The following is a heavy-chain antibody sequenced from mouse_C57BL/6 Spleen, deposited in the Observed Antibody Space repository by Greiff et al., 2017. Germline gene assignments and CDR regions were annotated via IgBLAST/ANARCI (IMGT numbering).Heavy chain of an antibody. D-gene: IGHD1-2*01. CDR2: ISYDGSN. Sequence: EVKLMESGPGLVKPSQSLSLTCSVTGYSITSGYYWNWIRQFPGNKLEWMGYISYDGSNNYNPSLKNRISITRDTSKNQFFLKLNSVTTEDTATYYCAREGESYGEGYFDVWGTGTTVTVSS. J-gene: IGHJ1*03. CDR1: GYSITSGYY. CDR3: AREGESYGEGYFDV. V-gene: IGHV3-6*01.